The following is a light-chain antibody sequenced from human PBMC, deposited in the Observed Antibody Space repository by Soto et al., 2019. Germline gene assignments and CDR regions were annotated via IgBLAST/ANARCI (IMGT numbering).Light chain of an antibody. CDR2: GNN. V-gene: IGLV1-40*01. CDR1: NSNIGADFD. Sequence: QSVLTQSPSVSGAPGQRVTISCTGSNSNIGADFDVHWFQQFPGTAPKLLIYGNNNRPSGVPDRFAGSRSGTSASLAITGLQAEDEADYYCQSYDSSLSGVIFGGGTKLTVL. CDR3: QSYDSSLSGVI. J-gene: IGLJ2*01.